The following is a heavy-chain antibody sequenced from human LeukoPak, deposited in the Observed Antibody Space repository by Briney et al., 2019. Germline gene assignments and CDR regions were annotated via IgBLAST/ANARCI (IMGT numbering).Heavy chain of an antibody. CDR2: ISSSGSTI. J-gene: IGHJ6*02. Sequence: GGSLRLSCAASGFTFSDHYMSWIRQAPGKGLEWVSYISSSGSTIYYADSVKGRFTISRDNAKNSLYLQMNSLRAEDTAVYYCARDGLTPPNCGGDCSYYYYYGMDVWGQGTTVTVSS. D-gene: IGHD2-21*02. CDR3: ARDGLTPPNCGGDCSYYYYYGMDV. V-gene: IGHV3-11*01. CDR1: GFTFSDHY.